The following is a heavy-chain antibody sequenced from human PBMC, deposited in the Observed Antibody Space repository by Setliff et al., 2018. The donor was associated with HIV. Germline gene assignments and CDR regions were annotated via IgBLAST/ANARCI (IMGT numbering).Heavy chain of an antibody. CDR3: ARAQGYCSSTSCYFQDLFDP. V-gene: IGHV1-46*01. Sequence: ASVKVSCKASGYTFTSCYMHWVRQAPGQGLEWMGIINPSGGSTSYAQKFQGRVTMTRDTSTSTVYMELSSLRSEDAAVYYCARAQGYCSSTSCYFQDLFDPWGQGTLVTVSS. D-gene: IGHD2-2*01. CDR1: GYTFTSCY. J-gene: IGHJ5*02. CDR2: INPSGGST.